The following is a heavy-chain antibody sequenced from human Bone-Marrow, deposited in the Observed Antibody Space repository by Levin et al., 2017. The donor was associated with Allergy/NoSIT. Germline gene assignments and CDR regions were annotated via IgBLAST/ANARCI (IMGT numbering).Heavy chain of an antibody. J-gene: IGHJ4*02. D-gene: IGHD2-2*01. CDR2: SNPANGKT. Sequence: ASVKVSCKASGYTFTNYAIHWLRRAPGQRLEWMGWSNPANGKTKYSHKFQGTATMSSDSSARTTYLDLRGLRSEDMAVYYCARGRRVCSDTSCSSDFDYWGQGTVVTVSS. CDR3: ARGRRVCSDTSCSSDFDY. CDR1: GYTFTNYA. V-gene: IGHV1-3*02.